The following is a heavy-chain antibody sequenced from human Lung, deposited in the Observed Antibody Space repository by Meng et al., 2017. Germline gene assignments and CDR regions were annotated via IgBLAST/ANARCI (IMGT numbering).Heavy chain of an antibody. J-gene: IGHJ4*02. D-gene: IGHD6-19*01. CDR1: GFEFHHAY. V-gene: IGHV3-15*01. CDR2: IKSHVDGATT. CDR3: AWDNKAVSDY. Sequence: AGSLSLSCAGSGFEFHHAYMSWIRQAPGKGLEWVGRIKSHVDGATTDYATPVTGRVSISRDDSKSTVYLQMSGLTTDDTGVYYCAWDNKAVSDYWGQGTRVTVSS.